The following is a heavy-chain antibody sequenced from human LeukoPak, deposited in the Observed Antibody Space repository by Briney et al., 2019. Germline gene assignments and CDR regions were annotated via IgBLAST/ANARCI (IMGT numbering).Heavy chain of an antibody. Sequence: PGGCLRLSCVASGFTFSTFGMSWVRQAPGTGLGGVSSISDTGGYTYYADSMKGRFTISRDNSKNTLYLQMNSLRAEDTAVYHCANGGSMAHERIHNWGQGTLVTVSS. D-gene: IGHD2/OR15-2a*01. CDR1: GFTFSTFG. CDR3: ANGGSMAHERIHN. V-gene: IGHV3-23*01. J-gene: IGHJ4*02. CDR2: ISDTGGYT.